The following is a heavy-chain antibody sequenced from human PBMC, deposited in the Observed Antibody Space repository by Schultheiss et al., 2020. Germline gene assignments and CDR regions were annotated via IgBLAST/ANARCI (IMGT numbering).Heavy chain of an antibody. D-gene: IGHD6-13*01. CDR1: GGSISSSSYY. CDR3: ARDAYSSSWYGMDV. V-gene: IGHV4-39*07. Sequence: SATLSLTCTVSGGSISSSSYYWGWIRQPPGKGLEWIGSIYYSGSTNYNPSLKSRVTISVDTSKNQFSLKLSSVTAADTAVYYCARDAYSSSWYGMDVWGQGTTVT. J-gene: IGHJ6*02. CDR2: IYYSGST.